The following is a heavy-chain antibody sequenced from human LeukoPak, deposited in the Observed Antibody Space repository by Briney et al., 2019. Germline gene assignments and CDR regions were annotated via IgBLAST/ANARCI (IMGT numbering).Heavy chain of an antibody. D-gene: IGHD6-13*01. V-gene: IGHV1-2*04. CDR1: GYTFTGYY. J-gene: IGHJ6*02. CDR3: ARDAAVTAAGTPIYYYDMDV. Sequence: ASVKVSCKASGYTFTGYYVHWVRQAPGQGLEWMGWINPNSGGTNYAQKFQGWVTMTRDTSISTAYMELSRLRSDDTAVYYCARDAAVTAAGTPIYYYDMDVWGQGTTVTVSS. CDR2: INPNSGGT.